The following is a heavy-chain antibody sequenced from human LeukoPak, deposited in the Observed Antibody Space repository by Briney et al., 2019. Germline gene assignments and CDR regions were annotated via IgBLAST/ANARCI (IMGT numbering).Heavy chain of an antibody. Sequence: PSETLSLTCAVYGGSFSGYYWSWIRQPPGKGLEWIGEINHSGSTNYNPSLKSRVTISVDTSKNQFSLKLSSVTAADTAVYYCARGLEEYYDSSGYPSYFDYWGQGTLVTVSS. CDR1: GGSFSGYY. D-gene: IGHD3-22*01. CDR2: INHSGST. CDR3: ARGLEEYYDSSGYPSYFDY. V-gene: IGHV4-34*01. J-gene: IGHJ4*02.